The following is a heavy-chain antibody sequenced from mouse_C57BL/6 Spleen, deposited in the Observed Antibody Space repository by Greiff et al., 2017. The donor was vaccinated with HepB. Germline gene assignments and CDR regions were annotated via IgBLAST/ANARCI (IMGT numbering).Heavy chain of an antibody. V-gene: IGHV1-80*01. Sequence: QVQLQQSGAELVKPGASVKISCKASGYAFSSYWMNWVKQRPGKGLEWIGQIYPGDGDTNYNGKFKGKATLTADKSSSTAYMQLSSLTSEDSAVYFCARGRAQARGYYFDYWGQGTTLTVSS. J-gene: IGHJ2*01. CDR3: ARGRAQARGYYFDY. CDR2: IYPGDGDT. D-gene: IGHD3-2*02. CDR1: GYAFSSYW.